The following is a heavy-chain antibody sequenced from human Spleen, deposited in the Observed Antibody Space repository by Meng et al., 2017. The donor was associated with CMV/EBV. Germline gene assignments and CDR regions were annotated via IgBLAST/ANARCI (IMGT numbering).Heavy chain of an antibody. D-gene: IGHD5-24*01. CDR2: ISSSSSYI. CDR1: GFTFSSYS. Sequence: CAASGFTFSSYSMNWVRQAPGKGLEWVSSISSSSSYIYYADSVKGRFTISRDNAKNSLYLQMNSLRAEDTAVYYCARAWRDDYNFDYWGQGTLVTVSS. V-gene: IGHV3-21*01. CDR3: ARAWRDDYNFDY. J-gene: IGHJ4*02.